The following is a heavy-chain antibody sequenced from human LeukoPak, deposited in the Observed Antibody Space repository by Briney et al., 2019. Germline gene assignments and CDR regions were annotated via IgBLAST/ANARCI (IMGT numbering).Heavy chain of an antibody. CDR1: GGSISSYY. D-gene: IGHD6-13*01. CDR2: IYYSGST. Sequence: PSETLSLTCTVSGGSISSYYWSWIRQPPGKGLEWIGYIYYSGSTNYNPSLKSRVTISVDTSKNQFSLKLSSVTAADTAVYYCARGSGYSSSWYPFDYWGQGTLVTVSS. V-gene: IGHV4-59*12. CDR3: ARGSGYSSSWYPFDY. J-gene: IGHJ4*02.